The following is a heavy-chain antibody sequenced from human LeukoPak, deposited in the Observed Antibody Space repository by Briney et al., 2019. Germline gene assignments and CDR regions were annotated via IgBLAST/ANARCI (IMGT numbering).Heavy chain of an antibody. CDR3: FFKQKPAYDILTGYYYYYYMDV. Sequence: SKTLSFTCTASGGSISSYYWSWIRQPPGKGLEWIGNIYYSWSTNYNPSLKSRVTISVDTSKNQFSLKLSSVTAADTAVYYFFFKQKPAYDILTGYYYYYYMDVWGKGTTVTVSS. D-gene: IGHD3-9*01. J-gene: IGHJ6*03. CDR2: IYYSWST. V-gene: IGHV4-59*01. CDR1: GGSISSYY.